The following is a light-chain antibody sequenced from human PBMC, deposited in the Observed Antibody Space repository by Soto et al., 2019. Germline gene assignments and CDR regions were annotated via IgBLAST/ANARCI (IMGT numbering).Light chain of an antibody. J-gene: IGLJ2*01. CDR2: DVS. Sequence: QSALTQPASVSGSPGQSITISCTGTSSDVGGYNYVSWYQQHPGKAPKLMIYDVSDRPSGVSNRFSGSKSGNTASLTISGLQPEDEADYYCSSYRRSSSHVVFGGGTKLTVL. CDR3: SSYRRSSSHVV. CDR1: SSDVGGYNY. V-gene: IGLV2-14*03.